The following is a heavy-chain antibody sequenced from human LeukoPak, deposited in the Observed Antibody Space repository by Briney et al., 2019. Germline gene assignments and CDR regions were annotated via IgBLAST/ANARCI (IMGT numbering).Heavy chain of an antibody. CDR2: HNRNP. CDR3: VTYFVNGGGRGH. Sequence: PSETLSLTCTVSGASVSSGDYHWSWVRQAPGKGLEWIGHNRNPSYNPSLKSRVVISIHTPRNQFSLTLNTVTAADTATYFCVTYFVNGGGRGHWGPGALVTVSS. D-gene: IGHD3-9*01. J-gene: IGHJ4*02. V-gene: IGHV4-61*08. CDR1: GASVSSGDYH.